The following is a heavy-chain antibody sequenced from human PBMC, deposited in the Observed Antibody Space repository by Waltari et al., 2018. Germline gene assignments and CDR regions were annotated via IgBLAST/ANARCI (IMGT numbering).Heavy chain of an antibody. CDR1: GGSISSSSYY. D-gene: IGHD6-13*01. Sequence: QLQLQESGPGLVKPSATLSLTCTVSGGSISSSSYYWGWTRQPPGKGLEWIGSIYYSGSTYYNPSLKSRVTISVDTSKNQFSLKLSSVTAADTAVYYCARDSSSWYYYYYGMDVWGQGTTVTVSS. J-gene: IGHJ6*02. CDR3: ARDSSSWYYYYYGMDV. V-gene: IGHV4-39*01. CDR2: IYYSGST.